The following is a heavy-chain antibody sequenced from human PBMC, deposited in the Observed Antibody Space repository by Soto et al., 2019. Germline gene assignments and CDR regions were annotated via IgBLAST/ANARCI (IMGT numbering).Heavy chain of an antibody. D-gene: IGHD2-21*02. V-gene: IGHV4-59*12. Sequence: PSETLSLTCTVSGGSISNYYWNWIRQPPGKGLEWIGYMYYSGSSTYNPSLKSRVTLSVDTSKNQFSLQLSSVTAADTAVYFCAREDDGGDRDYYGLDVWGQGTTVTVSS. CDR3: AREDDGGDRDYYGLDV. CDR2: MYYSGSS. CDR1: GGSISNYY. J-gene: IGHJ6*02.